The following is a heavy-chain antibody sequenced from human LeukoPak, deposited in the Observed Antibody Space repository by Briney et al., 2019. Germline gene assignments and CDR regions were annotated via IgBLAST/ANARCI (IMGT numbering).Heavy chain of an antibody. J-gene: IGHJ1*01. CDR3: ATVYCGGDCYPAEYFQH. CDR2: IDPEDGET. Sequence: APVKVSCKVSGYTFTDYYMHWVQQAPGKGLEWMGLIDPEDGETIYAEKFQGRVTITADTSTDTAYMELSSLRSEDTAVYYCATVYCGGDCYPAEYFQHWGQGTLVTVSS. V-gene: IGHV1-69-2*01. CDR1: GYTFTDYY. D-gene: IGHD2-21*01.